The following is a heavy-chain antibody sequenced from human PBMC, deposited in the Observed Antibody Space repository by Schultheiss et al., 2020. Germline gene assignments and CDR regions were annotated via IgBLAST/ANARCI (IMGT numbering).Heavy chain of an antibody. J-gene: IGHJ4*02. D-gene: IGHD6-19*01. CDR1: GYTFTSYD. V-gene: IGHV1-18*01. Sequence: ASVKVSCKASGYTFTSYDINWVRQAPGQGLKWMGWISGYNGNTNYAQKIQGRVTMTTDTSTSTAYMELSNLRSDDTAMYYCARGSSGWYEGWDYWGQGTLVTVSS. CDR2: ISGYNGNT. CDR3: ARGSSGWYEGWDY.